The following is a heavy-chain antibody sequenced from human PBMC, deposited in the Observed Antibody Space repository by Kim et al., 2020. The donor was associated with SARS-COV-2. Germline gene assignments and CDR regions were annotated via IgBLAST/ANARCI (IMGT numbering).Heavy chain of an antibody. CDR1: GFTFSSYW. V-gene: IGHV3-74*01. CDR3: ARDPRRGGYYDYVWGSYRPDDAFDI. CDR2: INSDGSST. D-gene: IGHD3-16*02. J-gene: IGHJ3*02. Sequence: GGSLRLSCAASGFTFSSYWMHWVRQAPGKGLVWVSRINSDGSSTSYADSVKGRFTISRDNAKNTLYLQMNSLRAEDTAVYYCARDPRRGGYYDYVWGSYRPDDAFDIWGQGTMVTVSS.